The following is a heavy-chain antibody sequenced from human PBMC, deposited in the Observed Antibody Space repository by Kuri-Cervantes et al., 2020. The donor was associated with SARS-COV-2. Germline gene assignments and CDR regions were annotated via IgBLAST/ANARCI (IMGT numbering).Heavy chain of an antibody. D-gene: IGHD2-15*01. V-gene: IGHV3-30*18. CDR1: GFTFSSYG. J-gene: IGHJ4*02. CDR3: AKTSAGWLFDY. Sequence: GGSLRLSCAASGFTFSSYGMHWVRQAPGKGLEWVAVISYDGSNKYYADSVKGRFTISRDNSKNTLYLQMNSLRAEDTAVYTCAKTSAGWLFDYWGQGTLVTVSS. CDR2: ISYDGSNK.